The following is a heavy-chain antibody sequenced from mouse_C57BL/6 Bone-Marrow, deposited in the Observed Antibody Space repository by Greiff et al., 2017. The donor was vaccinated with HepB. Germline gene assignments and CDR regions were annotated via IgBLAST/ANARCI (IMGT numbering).Heavy chain of an antibody. CDR2: IYPRSGNT. D-gene: IGHD1-1*01. V-gene: IGHV1-81*01. J-gene: IGHJ2*01. CDR3: ASFITTVVAPDYFDY. CDR1: GYTFTSYG. Sequence: QVQLQQSGAELARPGASVKLSCKASGYTFTSYGISWVKQRTGQGLEWIGEIYPRSGNTYYNEKFKGKATLTADKSSSTAYMELRSLTSEDSAVYFCASFITTVVAPDYFDYWGQGTTLTVSS.